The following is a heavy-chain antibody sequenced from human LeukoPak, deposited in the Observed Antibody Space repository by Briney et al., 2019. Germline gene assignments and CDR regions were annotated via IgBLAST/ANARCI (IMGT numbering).Heavy chain of an antibody. Sequence: ASVKVSCKASGYTFTGYYMHWVRQAPGKGLEWMGWINPNSGGTNYAQKFQGRVTMTRDTSISTAYMELSRLRSDDTAVYYCARGGLGPIPQLWFRGKDNWFDPWGQGTLVTVSS. J-gene: IGHJ5*02. CDR1: GYTFTGYY. CDR2: INPNSGGT. V-gene: IGHV1-2*02. CDR3: ARGGLGPIPQLWFRGKDNWFDP. D-gene: IGHD5-18*01.